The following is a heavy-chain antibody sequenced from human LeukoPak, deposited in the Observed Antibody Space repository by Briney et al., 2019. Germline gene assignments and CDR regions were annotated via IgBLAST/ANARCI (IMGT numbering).Heavy chain of an antibody. Sequence: GGSMRLSCEASGLTLSDYWMSWVRQAPGKGLEWVANINQDGSAKYYVDSVKGRFTISRDNADSSLYLQMNALRADDAAMYYCATSHHTSSGQNFDYWGQGTLVSVSS. CDR2: INQDGSAK. V-gene: IGHV3-7*01. J-gene: IGHJ4*02. CDR1: GLTLSDYW. D-gene: IGHD6-25*01. CDR3: ATSHHTSSGQNFDY.